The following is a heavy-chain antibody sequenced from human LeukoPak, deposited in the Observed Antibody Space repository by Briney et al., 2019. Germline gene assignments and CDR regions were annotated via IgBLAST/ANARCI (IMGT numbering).Heavy chain of an antibody. J-gene: IGHJ4*02. D-gene: IGHD3-9*01. CDR2: ISGSGGST. CDR3: ATHDDYDIVTGYFHY. V-gene: IGHV3-23*01. Sequence: GGSLRLSCEASGFTFSSYAMSWVRQAAGKGVEWVSAISGSGGSTYYADSVKGRFTTTRDNSKNTLYLKMSSLSAEDTAVYYCATHDDYDIVTGYFHYWGQGTLVTVSS. CDR1: GFTFSSYA.